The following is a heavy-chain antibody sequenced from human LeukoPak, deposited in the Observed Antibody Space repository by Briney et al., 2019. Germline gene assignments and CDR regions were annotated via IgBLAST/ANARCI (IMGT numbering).Heavy chain of an antibody. Sequence: GSLRLSCAASGFTFSNYIMNWVRRAPGKGLEWVSSISSSSTYIYYADSVKGRFTISRDNAKNSLYLQMSSLRAQDTAVYYCAGGYSVSWYAGYWGQGTLVTVSS. D-gene: IGHD6-13*01. CDR3: AGGYSVSWYAGY. J-gene: IGHJ4*02. CDR1: GFTFSNYI. V-gene: IGHV3-21*01. CDR2: ISSSSTYI.